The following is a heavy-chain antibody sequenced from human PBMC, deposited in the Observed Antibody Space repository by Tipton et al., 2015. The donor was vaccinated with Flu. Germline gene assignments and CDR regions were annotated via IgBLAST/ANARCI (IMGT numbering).Heavy chain of an antibody. CDR1: ANSISSDFF. Sequence: TLSLTCAVSANSISSDFFWGWIRQPPGKGLEWIGTINHSGATYYNPSLKRRVTTSMDTSKKQLSLKLRSVTAADTAVYYCVGAPNWYYFDYWGQGTLVTVSP. CDR2: INHSGAT. V-gene: IGHV4-38-2*01. CDR3: VGAPNWYYFDY. J-gene: IGHJ4*02. D-gene: IGHD1-1*01.